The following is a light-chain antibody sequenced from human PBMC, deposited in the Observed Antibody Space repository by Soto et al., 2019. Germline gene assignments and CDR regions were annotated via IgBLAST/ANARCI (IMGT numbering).Light chain of an antibody. V-gene: IGKV1-5*01. CDR3: QQYSIYPYS. CDR1: QTISNW. J-gene: IGKJ2*01. CDR2: DAS. Sequence: DIQMTQSPSTLSASVGDRVTITCRASQTISNWSAWYQQKPGKAPKLLIYDASSLPSGVPPRFSGSGFGTDFTLTISSLQPGDFATYYCQQYSIYPYSFGQGTALEIK.